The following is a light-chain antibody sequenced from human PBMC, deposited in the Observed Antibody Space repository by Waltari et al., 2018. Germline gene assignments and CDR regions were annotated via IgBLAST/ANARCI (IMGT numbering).Light chain of an antibody. CDR2: DDA. V-gene: IGLV3-21*02. Sequence: YVLTQPPSMSVAPGQTAKLTCEGTNIGLKVVHWYQQRPGQAPVLVVYDDADRPSGIPERYSGSNSANTAALTISRVVAGDEADYYCQVWDSGSGHLVFGGGTKVTVL. CDR1: NIGLKV. CDR3: QVWDSGSGHLV. J-gene: IGLJ3*02.